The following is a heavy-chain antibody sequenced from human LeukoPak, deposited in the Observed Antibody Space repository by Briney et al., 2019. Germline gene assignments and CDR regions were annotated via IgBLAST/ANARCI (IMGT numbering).Heavy chain of an antibody. V-gene: IGHV3-11*01. CDR1: GFTFSDYY. D-gene: IGHD6-19*01. CDR2: ISSSGSTI. J-gene: IGHJ4*02. CDR3: ARDPSSSGWYMG. Sequence: GGPLRLTCAASGFTFSDYYMSWIRQAPGKGLEWVSYISSSGSTIYYADSVKGRFTISRDNAKNSLYLQMNSLRAEDTAVYYYARDPSSSGWYMGWGQGTLVTVSS.